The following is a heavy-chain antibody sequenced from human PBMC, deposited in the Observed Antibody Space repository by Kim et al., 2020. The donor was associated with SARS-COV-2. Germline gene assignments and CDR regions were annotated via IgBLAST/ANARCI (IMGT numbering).Heavy chain of an antibody. Sequence: GGSLRLSCAASGFTFSSYAMHWVRQAPGKGLEWVAVISYDGSNKYYADSVKGRFTISRDNSKNTLYLQMNSLRAEDTAVYYCARARGGCYYYGMGVWGQGATVTVSS. CDR3: ARARGGCYYYGMGV. CDR1: GFTFSSYA. J-gene: IGHJ6*02. D-gene: IGHD1-26*01. V-gene: IGHV3-30-3*01. CDR2: ISYDGSNK.